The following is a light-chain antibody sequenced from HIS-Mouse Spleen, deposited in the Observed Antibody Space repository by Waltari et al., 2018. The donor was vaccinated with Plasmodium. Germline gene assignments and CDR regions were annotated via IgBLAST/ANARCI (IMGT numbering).Light chain of an antibody. CDR3: SSYTSSSTLNYV. CDR2: DVS. CDR1: SSDVGCYNY. Sequence: QSALTQPASVSGSPGPSINISCNGTSSDVGCYNYVYWYQQHPGKAPKLMIYDVSNRPSGVSNRFSGSKSGNTASLTISGLQAEDEADYYCSSYTSSSTLNYVFGTGTKVTVL. V-gene: IGLV2-14*03. J-gene: IGLJ1*01.